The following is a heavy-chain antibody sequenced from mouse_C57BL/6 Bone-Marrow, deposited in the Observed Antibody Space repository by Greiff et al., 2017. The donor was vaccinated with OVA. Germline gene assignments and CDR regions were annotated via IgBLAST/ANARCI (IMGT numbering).Heavy chain of an antibody. V-gene: IGHV5-4*03. CDR2: ISDGGSYT. CDR1: GFTFSSYA. Sequence: EVKLEESGGGLVKPGGSLKLSCAASGFTFSSYAMSWVRQTPEKRLEWVATISDGGSYTYYTDNVKGRFTISRDNAKNNLYLQMSHLKSEDTALYYCAREPPGPYWGQGTLVTVSA. J-gene: IGHJ3*01. CDR3: AREPPGPY. D-gene: IGHD6-1*01.